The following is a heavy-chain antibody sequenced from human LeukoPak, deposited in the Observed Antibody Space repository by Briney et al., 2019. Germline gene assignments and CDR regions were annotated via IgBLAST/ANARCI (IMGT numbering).Heavy chain of an antibody. Sequence: GGSLRLSCAASGFTFSSYSMNWVRHAPGRGLEWVSSISSRSSVIFYADSVEGRFTISRDNAENSLYLQMISLRAEDTAVYYCARGGAGATKDDTFDIWGQGTMVTVSS. CDR2: ISSRSSVI. J-gene: IGHJ3*02. V-gene: IGHV3-21*01. CDR3: ARGGAGATKDDTFDI. D-gene: IGHD1-26*01. CDR1: GFTFSSYS.